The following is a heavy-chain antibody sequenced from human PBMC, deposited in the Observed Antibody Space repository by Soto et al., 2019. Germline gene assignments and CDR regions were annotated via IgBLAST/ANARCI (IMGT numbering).Heavy chain of an antibody. V-gene: IGHV4-30-4*01. J-gene: IGHJ2*01. Sequence: QVQLQESGPGLVKPSQTLSLMCTVSGVPISGSDYHWSWIRQSPGKGLEWIGYIFPSGATHYNSSLGSRITMSVETSKSKFSLRLTAVTAADTAVYFCARVSAAKRYFDLWGRGTLVTVSS. D-gene: IGHD5-18*01. CDR3: ARVSAAKRYFDL. CDR2: IFPSGAT. CDR1: GVPISGSDYH.